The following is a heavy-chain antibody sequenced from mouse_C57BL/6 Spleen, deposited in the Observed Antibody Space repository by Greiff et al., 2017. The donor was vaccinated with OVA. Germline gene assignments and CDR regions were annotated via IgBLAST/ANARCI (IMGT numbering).Heavy chain of an antibody. CDR3: ARYGTGSFAY. CDR2: IRNKANGYTT. D-gene: IGHD4-1*01. J-gene: IGHJ3*01. V-gene: IGHV7-3*01. CDR1: GFTFTDYY. Sequence: DVQLQESGGGLVQPGGSLSLSCAASGFTFTDYYMSWVRQPPGKALEWLGFIRNKANGYTTEYSASVKGRFTISRDNSQSILYLQMNALRAEDSATYYCARYGTGSFAYWGQGTLVTVSA.